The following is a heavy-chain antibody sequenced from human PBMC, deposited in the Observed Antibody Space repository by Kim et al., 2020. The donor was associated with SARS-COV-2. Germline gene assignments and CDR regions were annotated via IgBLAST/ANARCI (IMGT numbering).Heavy chain of an antibody. CDR1: GFTFSGSP. Sequence: GGSLRLSCAASGFTFSGSPLHWVRQASGKGLEWVGRIRSKANSYATGYAASVKGRFTISRDDSKNTAYLEISGLKTEDTALYYCTRIPATTLAFWDAFDIWGQGTMVTVSS. V-gene: IGHV3-73*01. J-gene: IGHJ3*02. CDR2: IRSKANSYAT. CDR3: TRIPATTLAFWDAFDI. D-gene: IGHD1-1*01.